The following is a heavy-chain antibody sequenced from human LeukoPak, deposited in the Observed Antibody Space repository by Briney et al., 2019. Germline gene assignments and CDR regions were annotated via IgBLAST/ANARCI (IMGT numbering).Heavy chain of an antibody. D-gene: IGHD3-3*01. J-gene: IGHJ5*02. CDR2: IDYRGGA. CDR1: GVSVDIFY. Sequence: PSETLSLTCTVSGVSVDIFYWTWIRQPPGKELEWIGNIDYRGGAKYNPSLKSRVTITVDTSKNQFSLKLTSVTAADTAVYYCAREIGATIFGVSRDSDWFDPWGQGTLVTVSS. V-gene: IGHV4-59*02. CDR3: AREIGATIFGVSRDSDWFDP.